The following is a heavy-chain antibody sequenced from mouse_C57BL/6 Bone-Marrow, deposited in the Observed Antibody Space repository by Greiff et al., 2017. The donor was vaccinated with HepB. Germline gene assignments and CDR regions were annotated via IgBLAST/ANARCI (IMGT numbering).Heavy chain of an antibody. J-gene: IGHJ2*01. Sequence: QVQLKESGPELVKPGASVKLSCKASGYTFTSYDINWVKQRPGQGLEWIGWIYPRDGSTKYNEKFKGKATLTVDTSSSTAYMELHSLTSEDSAVYFCARVGLRQGDYFDYWGQGTTLTVSS. CDR1: GYTFTSYD. CDR2: IYPRDGST. CDR3: ARVGLRQGDYFDY. V-gene: IGHV1-85*01. D-gene: IGHD2-4*01.